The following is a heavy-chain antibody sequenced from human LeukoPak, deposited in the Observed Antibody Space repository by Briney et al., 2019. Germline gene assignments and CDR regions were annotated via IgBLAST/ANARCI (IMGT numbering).Heavy chain of an antibody. Sequence: GGSLRLSCAASEFSVGSNYMTWVRQATGKGLEWVSLFYSGGSTYYADSGKGRFTISRDNAKNSLYLQMNSLRAEDTALYYCAKDRLGWFGEFEDAFDIWGQGTMVTVSS. CDR3: AKDRLGWFGEFEDAFDI. V-gene: IGHV3-53*05. J-gene: IGHJ3*02. CDR1: EFSVGSNY. D-gene: IGHD3-10*01. CDR2: FYSGGST.